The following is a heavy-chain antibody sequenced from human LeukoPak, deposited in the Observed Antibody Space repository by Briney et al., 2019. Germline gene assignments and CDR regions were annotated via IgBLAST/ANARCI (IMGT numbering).Heavy chain of an antibody. D-gene: IGHD6-13*01. J-gene: IGHJ4*02. CDR2: IYYSGST. Sequence: PSETLSLTCTVSGGSISSHYWSWIRQPPGKGLEWIGYIYYSGSTNYNPSLKSRVTISVDTSKNQFSLKLSSVTAADTAVYYCARVGGGAYSSSWFDYWGQGALVTVSS. V-gene: IGHV4-59*11. CDR3: ARVGGGAYSSSWFDY. CDR1: GGSISSHY.